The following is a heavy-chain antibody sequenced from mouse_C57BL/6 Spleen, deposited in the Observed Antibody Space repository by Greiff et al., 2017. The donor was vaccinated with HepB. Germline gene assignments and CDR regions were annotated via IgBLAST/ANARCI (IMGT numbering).Heavy chain of an antibody. V-gene: IGHV1-80*01. CDR1: GYAFSSYW. Sequence: VQLQQSGAELVKPGASVKISCKASGYAFSSYWMNWVKQRPGKGLEWIGQIYPGDGDTNYNGKFKGKATLTADKSSSTAYMQLSSLTSEDSAVYFCARFPHYYGSSYPYYFDYWGQGTTLTVSS. D-gene: IGHD1-1*01. CDR2: IYPGDGDT. CDR3: ARFPHYYGSSYPYYFDY. J-gene: IGHJ2*01.